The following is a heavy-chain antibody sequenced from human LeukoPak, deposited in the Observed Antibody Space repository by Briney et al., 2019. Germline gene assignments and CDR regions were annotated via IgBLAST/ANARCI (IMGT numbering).Heavy chain of an antibody. V-gene: IGHV1-18*01. Sequence: ASVKVSCKASGYTFTSYGISWVRQAPGQGLEWMGWISAYNGNTNYAQKLQGRVTMTTDTSTSTAYMELRSLRSDDTAVYYCARAPVGGPGGSNFDYWGQGTLVTVSS. D-gene: IGHD3-16*01. CDR3: ARAPVGGPGGSNFDY. CDR2: ISAYNGNT. J-gene: IGHJ4*02. CDR1: GYTFTSYG.